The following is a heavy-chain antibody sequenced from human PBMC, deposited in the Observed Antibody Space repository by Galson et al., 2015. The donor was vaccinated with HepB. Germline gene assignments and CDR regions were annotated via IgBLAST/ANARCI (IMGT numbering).Heavy chain of an antibody. V-gene: IGHV5-51*01. CDR2: IYPEDSDT. Sequence: QSGAEVKKPGESLKISCQVSGYTFASYWIGWVRQMPGKGLEWLGIIYPEDSDTRYSRSFQGQVTISADMSVNTASLQWSCLKASDTATYYCARRGWICSGGNCYYYGLDVWGPGTTVTVSS. CDR1: GYTFASYW. J-gene: IGHJ6*02. CDR3: ARRGWICSGGNCYYYGLDV. D-gene: IGHD4-23*01.